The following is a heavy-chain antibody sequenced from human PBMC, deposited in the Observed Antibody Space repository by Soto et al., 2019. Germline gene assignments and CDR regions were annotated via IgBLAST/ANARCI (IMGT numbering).Heavy chain of an antibody. Sequence: QIQLVQSGTEMKKPGASVKVSCKASGYTFTTYGITWVRQAPGQGLEWMGWINPYNGNTNYPQKFQGRVTMTTDTPTSTANRDWRGLRSADTAVYYCARGVAAPSDYWGQGPLITVSS. CDR1: GYTFTTYG. CDR3: ARGVAAPSDY. CDR2: INPYNGNT. V-gene: IGHV1-18*01. D-gene: IGHD6-19*01. J-gene: IGHJ4*02.